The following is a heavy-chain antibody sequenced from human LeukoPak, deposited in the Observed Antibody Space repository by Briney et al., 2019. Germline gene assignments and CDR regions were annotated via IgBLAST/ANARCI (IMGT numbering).Heavy chain of an antibody. CDR2: IKQDVSET. Sequence: PRGSLRLSCAASGFTFSSSWMSWVRHAAGKGLEWVANIKQDVSETYYVDSVKGRFTISTDNAENSLYLQMNSLRAEDTAVYYCARGRGGGYFDYWGQGTLVTVSS. CDR1: GFTFSSSW. V-gene: IGHV3-7*01. J-gene: IGHJ4*02. CDR3: ARGRGGGYFDY. D-gene: IGHD3-10*01.